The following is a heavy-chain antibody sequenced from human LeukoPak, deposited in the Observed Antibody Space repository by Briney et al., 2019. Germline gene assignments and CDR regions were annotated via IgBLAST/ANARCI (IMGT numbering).Heavy chain of an antibody. Sequence: GGSLRLSCAASGFTFSSYAMSWVRQAPGKGLKWVSAISGSGGSTYYADSVKGRFTISRDNSKNTLYLQMNSLRAEDTAVYYCAKDLKGRWLPPFGEYWGQGTLVTVSS. CDR1: GFTFSSYA. D-gene: IGHD5-24*01. J-gene: IGHJ4*02. V-gene: IGHV3-23*01. CDR2: ISGSGGST. CDR3: AKDLKGRWLPPFGEY.